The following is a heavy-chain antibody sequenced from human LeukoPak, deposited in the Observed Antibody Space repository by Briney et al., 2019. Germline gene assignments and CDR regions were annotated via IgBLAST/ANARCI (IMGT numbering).Heavy chain of an antibody. D-gene: IGHD3-10*01. CDR2: IIPIFGTA. V-gene: IGHV1-69*05. CDR3: ARVPSESYYMDV. Sequence: GASVKVSCKASGYTFTSYDINWVRQAPGQGLEWMGGIIPIFGTANYAQKFQGRVTITTDESTSTAYMELSSLRSEDTAVYYCARVPSESYYMDVWGKGTTVTVSS. J-gene: IGHJ6*03. CDR1: GYTFTSYD.